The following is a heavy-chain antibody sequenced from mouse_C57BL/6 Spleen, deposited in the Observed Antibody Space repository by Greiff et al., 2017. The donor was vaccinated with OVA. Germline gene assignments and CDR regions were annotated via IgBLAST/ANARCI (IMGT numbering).Heavy chain of an antibody. D-gene: IGHD3-2*02. J-gene: IGHJ2*01. V-gene: IGHV1-82*01. CDR1: GYAFSSSW. CDR3: ARSSTAQAFDY. CDR2: IYPGDGDT. Sequence: QVQLKESGPELVKPGASVKISCKASGYAFSSSWMNWVKQRPGKGLEWIGRIYPGDGDTNYNGKFKGKATLTADKSSSTAYMQLSSLTSEDSAVYFCARSSTAQAFDYWGQGTTLTVSS.